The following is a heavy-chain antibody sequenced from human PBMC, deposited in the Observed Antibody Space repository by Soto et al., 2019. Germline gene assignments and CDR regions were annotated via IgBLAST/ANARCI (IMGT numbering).Heavy chain of an antibody. D-gene: IGHD1-26*01. CDR3: ERGSAVGATTFDD. CDR1: GGSISSYY. J-gene: IGHJ4*01. CDR2: IYYSGST. V-gene: IGHV4-59*01. Sequence: SETLSLTCTVSGGSISSYYWSWIRQPPGKGLEWIGYIYYSGSTNYNPSLKSRVTISVDTSKNQFSLKLSSVTAAEPAVYYFERGSAVGATTFDDWGQGNLVTV.